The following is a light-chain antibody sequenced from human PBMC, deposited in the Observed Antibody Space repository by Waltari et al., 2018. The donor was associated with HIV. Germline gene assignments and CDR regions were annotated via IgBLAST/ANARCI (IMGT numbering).Light chain of an antibody. CDR2: GAS. V-gene: IGKV1-12*01. Sequence: DIQMTQSPSSVSASVGDRVTITCRASQGISNWLAWYQQKPGKAPKLLMYGASNLQSGVPSRFSGSGSGTAFTLTISSLQPEDFASYYCQHYHGTPSFGQGTKLEIK. J-gene: IGKJ2*01. CDR3: QHYHGTPS. CDR1: QGISNW.